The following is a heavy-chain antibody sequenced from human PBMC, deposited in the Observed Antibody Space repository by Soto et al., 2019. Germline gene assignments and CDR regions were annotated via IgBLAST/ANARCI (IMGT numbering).Heavy chain of an antibody. Sequence: ASVKVCCKASGYTFTRYGISWVRQAPGRGLEWMGWISAYNGNTNYAQKLQGRVTMTTDTSTSTAYMELRSLRSDDTAVYYCAREVVGSSSWYDYYYYYGMDVWGQGTTVTVSS. D-gene: IGHD6-13*01. CDR3: AREVVGSSSWYDYYYYYGMDV. J-gene: IGHJ6*02. CDR2: ISAYNGNT. V-gene: IGHV1-18*01. CDR1: GYTFTRYG.